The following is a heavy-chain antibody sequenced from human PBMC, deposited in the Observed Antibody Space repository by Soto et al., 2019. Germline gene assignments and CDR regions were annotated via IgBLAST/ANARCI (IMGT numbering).Heavy chain of an antibody. CDR2: IWYDGSNK. CDR3: ARAPARRLRLGNLSNYYYYGMDV. D-gene: IGHD5-12*01. CDR1: GFTFSSYG. Sequence: GGSLRLSCAASGFTFSSYGMHWVRQAPGKGLEWVAVIWYDGSNKYYADSVKGRFTISRDNSKNTLYLQMNSLRAEDTAVYYRARAPARRLRLGNLSNYYYYGMDVWGQGTTVTVSS. V-gene: IGHV3-33*01. J-gene: IGHJ6*02.